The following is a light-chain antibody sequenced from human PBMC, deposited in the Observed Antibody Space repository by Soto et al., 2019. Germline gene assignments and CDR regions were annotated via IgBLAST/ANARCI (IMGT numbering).Light chain of an antibody. J-gene: IGKJ2*01. Sequence: DIQMTQSPPSLSASVGDRITITCRASQAIYHYLAWFQQMPGKAPKPLLYAASSLQSGLPPKFSGSGFGTDFTLTISSLQPEDSATYYCQQDNSFPYTFGQGTKVEIK. CDR3: QQDNSFPYT. V-gene: IGKV1-16*02. CDR1: QAIYHY. CDR2: AAS.